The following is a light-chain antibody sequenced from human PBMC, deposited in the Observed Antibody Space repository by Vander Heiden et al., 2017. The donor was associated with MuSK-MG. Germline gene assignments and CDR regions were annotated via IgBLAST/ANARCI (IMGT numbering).Light chain of an antibody. CDR1: PGLGNNY. CDR2: AAS. Sequence: EIVLTQSPGTLHSSPAERATLSRTAPPGLGNNYLAWYQQKPGQAPRLLIYAASSRATGIPPRFSASGCGTDFSLTITRREPEDFAVYYCQKYDSLPKTFGHGTKVEIK. J-gene: IGKJ1*01. V-gene: IGKV3-20*01. CDR3: QKYDSLPKT.